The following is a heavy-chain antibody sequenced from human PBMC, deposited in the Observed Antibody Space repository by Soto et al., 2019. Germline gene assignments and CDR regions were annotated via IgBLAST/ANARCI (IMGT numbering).Heavy chain of an antibody. V-gene: IGHV4-34*01. CDR3: ARYSSGWLHDY. J-gene: IGHJ4*02. D-gene: IGHD6-19*01. CDR1: GGSFSGYY. CDR2: INHSGST. Sequence: SETLSLTCAVYGGSFSGYYWSWIRQPPGKGLEWIGEINHSGSTNYNPSLKSRVTISVDTSKNQFSLKLSSVTAADTAVYYCARYSSGWLHDYWGQGTLVTVS.